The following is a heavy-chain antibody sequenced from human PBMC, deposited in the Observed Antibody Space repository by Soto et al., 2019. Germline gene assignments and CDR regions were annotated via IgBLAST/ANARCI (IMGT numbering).Heavy chain of an antibody. CDR2: IYHSGSS. CDR1: GGSISSGDYY. CDR3: ARSGDSYGYLDY. D-gene: IGHD5-18*01. J-gene: IGHJ4*02. V-gene: IGHV4-30-2*01. Sequence: SETLSLTCTVSGGSISSGDYYWSWIRQPPGKDLEWIGYIYHSGSSYYSPSLKSRVTKSVDRSKNQFSLKLSPRTAADTAVYYCARSGDSYGYLDYWGQGTLVTVSS.